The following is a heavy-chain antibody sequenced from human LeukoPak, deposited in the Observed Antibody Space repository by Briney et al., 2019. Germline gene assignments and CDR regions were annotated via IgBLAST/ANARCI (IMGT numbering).Heavy chain of an antibody. V-gene: IGHV3-48*02. J-gene: IGHJ6*02. CDR3: ARYFGDPQGMDV. CDR2: ISSSSGTI. CDR1: GFAFSAYH. D-gene: IGHD3-10*01. Sequence: GGSLRLSCVASGFAFSAYHMSWVRQAPGKGLEWVSYISSSSGTIYYADSMKGRFTTSRDDAKNSLYLQMNSLRDDDTAVYYCARYFGDPQGMDVWGQETTVTVSS.